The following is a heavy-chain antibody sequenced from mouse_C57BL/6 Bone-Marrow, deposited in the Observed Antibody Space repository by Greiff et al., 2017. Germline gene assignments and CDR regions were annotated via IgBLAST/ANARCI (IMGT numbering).Heavy chain of an antibody. J-gene: IGHJ4*01. Sequence: EVKLVESGGGLVKPGGSLKLSCAASGFTFSDYGMHWVRQAPEKGLEWVAYISSGSSTIYYADTVTGRFTISRDNAKNTLFLQMTSLRSEDTAMYYGARNWGRCAMDYWGQGTSVTVSS. CDR2: ISSGSSTI. CDR3: ARNWGRCAMDY. V-gene: IGHV5-17*01. D-gene: IGHD4-1*01. CDR1: GFTFSDYG.